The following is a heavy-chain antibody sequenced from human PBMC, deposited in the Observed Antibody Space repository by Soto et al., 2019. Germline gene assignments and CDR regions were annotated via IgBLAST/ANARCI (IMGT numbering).Heavy chain of an antibody. V-gene: IGHV5-51*01. Sequence: PGESLKISCQASGYTFTKYWVGWVRQMPGKGLEWMGIIYPDDSDTRYSPSFQGHVTISADKSISTAYLQWSSLKASDSAMYYCTRDLDYGGNSDNIDIWGRGTMVTVSS. D-gene: IGHD4-17*01. J-gene: IGHJ3*02. CDR3: TRDLDYGGNSDNIDI. CDR2: IYPDDSDT. CDR1: GYTFTKYW.